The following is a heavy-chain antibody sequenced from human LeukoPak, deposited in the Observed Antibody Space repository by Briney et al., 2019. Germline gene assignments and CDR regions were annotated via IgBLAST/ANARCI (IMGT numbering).Heavy chain of an antibody. CDR3: VRGQEVWELLPDDGFDM. CDR2: INPESSAT. J-gene: IGHJ3*02. CDR1: GFSFSTYW. Sequence: GGSLRLSCAASGFSFSTYWLHWVRQTPGKGLMWVSRINPESSATSYADSVKGRFTISRDNAENTLYLRMNSLRREDTAVYYCVRGQEVWELLPDDGFDMWGQGTKVTVAS. D-gene: IGHD1-26*01. V-gene: IGHV3-74*01.